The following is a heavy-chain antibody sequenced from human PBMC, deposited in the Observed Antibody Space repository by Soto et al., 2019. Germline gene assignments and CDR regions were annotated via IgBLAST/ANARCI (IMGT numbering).Heavy chain of an antibody. D-gene: IGHD6-19*01. Sequence: GGSLRLSCAASGFTFSSYSMNWVRQAPGKGLEWVSSISSSSSYIYYADSVKGRFTISRDNSKNTLYLQMNSLRAEDTAVYYCAKVPTSGWYRGGQGTLVTVSS. CDR2: ISSSSSYI. CDR1: GFTFSSYS. J-gene: IGHJ4*02. CDR3: AKVPTSGWYR. V-gene: IGHV3-21*04.